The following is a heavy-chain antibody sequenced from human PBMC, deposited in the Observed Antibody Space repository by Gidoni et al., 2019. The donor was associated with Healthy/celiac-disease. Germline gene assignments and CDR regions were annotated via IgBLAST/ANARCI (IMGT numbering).Heavy chain of an antibody. CDR1: GFTFSSYG. J-gene: IGHJ4*02. CDR2: IWYDGSNK. V-gene: IGHV3-33*01. CDR3: AREREGGSPVIDY. Sequence: QVQLVESGGGVVQPGRSLRLSWAASGFTFSSYGMHWVRQAPGKGLEWVAVIWYDGSNKYYADSVKGRFTISRDNSKNTLYLQMNSLRAEDTAVYYCAREREGGSPVIDYWGQGTLVTVSS. D-gene: IGHD3-16*01.